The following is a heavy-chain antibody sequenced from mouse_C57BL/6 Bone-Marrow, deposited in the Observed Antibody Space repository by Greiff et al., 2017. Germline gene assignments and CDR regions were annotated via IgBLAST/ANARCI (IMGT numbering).Heavy chain of an antibody. J-gene: IGHJ3*01. CDR3: ARNRCYYGSPWVAY. CDR2: IYPRRGNT. V-gene: IGHV1-81*01. CDR1: GYTFTCYG. D-gene: IGHD1-1*01. Sequence: QVQLQQSGAELARPGASVKLSCTASGYTFTCYGISWVKQRTGQGLEWIGEIYPRRGNTYYNETFKGQATLTADKSYSPPYMELRSLTVEDAAGEFCARNRCYYGSPWVAYWGQGTLVTVSA.